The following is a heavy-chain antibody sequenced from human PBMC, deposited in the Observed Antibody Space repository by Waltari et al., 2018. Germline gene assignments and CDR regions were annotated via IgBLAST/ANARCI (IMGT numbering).Heavy chain of an antibody. CDR1: GFLCRQDW. J-gene: IGHJ4*02. CDR2: VNQDGNRK. V-gene: IGHV3-7*01. D-gene: IGHD2-2*01. CDR3: LGGGSSSH. Sequence: EAQLVESGGGLVQPVGSLRLSCEAYGFLCRQDWMNLVRQAPGKGLEWVANVNQDGNRKNYVDSPKGRFPISRDNANTSLYLQMNSLRAGETAVYYGLGGGSSSHLGQGTLVTVSS.